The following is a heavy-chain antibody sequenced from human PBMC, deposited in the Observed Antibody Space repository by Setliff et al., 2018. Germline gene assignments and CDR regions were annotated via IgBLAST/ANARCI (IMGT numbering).Heavy chain of an antibody. CDR2: IYTSGST. V-gene: IGHV4-61*02. D-gene: IGHD1-26*01. Sequence: SGPTLVNPTQTLTLTCAFSGFSLTASGMCVTWIRQPAGKGLEWIGRIYTSGSTNYNPSLKSRVTMSVDTSKNQFSLKLSAVTAADTAVYYCARKGISALSGAFDMWGQGTMVTVSS. J-gene: IGHJ3*02. CDR3: ARKGISALSGAFDM. CDR1: GFSLTASGM.